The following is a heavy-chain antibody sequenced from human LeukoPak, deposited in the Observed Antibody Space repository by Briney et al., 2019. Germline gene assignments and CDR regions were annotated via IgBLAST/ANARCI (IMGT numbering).Heavy chain of an antibody. J-gene: IGHJ3*02. Sequence: GRSLRLSCAASGFTFSSYAMHWVRQAPGKGLEWVAVISHDGSNKYYADSVKGRFTISRDNSKNTLYLQMNSLRAEDTAVYYCARDGAMDAFDIWGQGTMVTVSS. D-gene: IGHD1-26*01. CDR2: ISHDGSNK. CDR1: GFTFSSYA. CDR3: ARDGAMDAFDI. V-gene: IGHV3-30-3*01.